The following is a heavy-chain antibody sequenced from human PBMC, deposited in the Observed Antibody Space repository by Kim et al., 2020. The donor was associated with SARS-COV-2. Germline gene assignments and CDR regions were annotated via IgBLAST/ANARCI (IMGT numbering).Heavy chain of an antibody. CDR1: GFTFSSYA. J-gene: IGHJ3*02. V-gene: IGHV3-30-3*01. Sequence: GGSLRLSCAASGFTFSSYAMHWVRQAPGKGLEWVAVISYDGSNKYYADSVKGRFTISRDNSKNTLYLQMNSLRAEDTAVYYCARGGLRSDAFDIWGQGTMVTVSS. D-gene: IGHD1-26*01. CDR3: ARGGLRSDAFDI. CDR2: ISYDGSNK.